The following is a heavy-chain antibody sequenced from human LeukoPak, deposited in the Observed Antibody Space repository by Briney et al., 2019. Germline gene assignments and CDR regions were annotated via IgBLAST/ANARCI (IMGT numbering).Heavy chain of an antibody. J-gene: IGHJ5*02. CDR2: IHYSGST. Sequence: PSETLSLTCIVSVGSINTYYWSWLRQPPGKGLEWIGYIHYSGSTNYNPSLKSRVTLSLDTSENQFSLKLTSVTAADTAVYYCAREGPGSSGWFDPWGQGTLVTVSS. D-gene: IGHD3-10*01. CDR3: AREGPGSSGWFDP. CDR1: VGSINTYY. V-gene: IGHV4-59*01.